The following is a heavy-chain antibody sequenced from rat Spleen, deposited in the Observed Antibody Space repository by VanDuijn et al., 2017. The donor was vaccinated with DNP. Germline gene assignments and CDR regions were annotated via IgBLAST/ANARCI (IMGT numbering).Heavy chain of an antibody. CDR1: GFTFSDSD. CDR2: ISTSGGST. D-gene: IGHD5-1*01. Sequence: EVQLVESGGGLVQPGRSMKLSCAASGFTFSDSDMAWVRQAPTKGLEWVASISTSGGSTYYRDSVKGRFTISRDNAKSTLYLQMDSLRSEDTATYYCASLGAFDYWGQGVMVTVSS. CDR3: ASLGAFDY. V-gene: IGHV5-25*01. J-gene: IGHJ2*01.